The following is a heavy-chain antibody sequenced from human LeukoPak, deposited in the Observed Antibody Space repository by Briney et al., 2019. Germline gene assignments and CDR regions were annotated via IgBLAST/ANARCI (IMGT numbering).Heavy chain of an antibody. CDR1: GFTFSNAW. Sequence: GGSLRLSCAASGFTFSNAWMSWVRQAPGKGLEWVGRIKSKTDGGTTDYAAPVKGRFTISRDDSKNTLYLQMNSVKTEDTAVFYCSTIEDYDSSGYPHFDYWGQGTLVTVSS. V-gene: IGHV3-15*01. J-gene: IGHJ4*02. CDR3: STIEDYDSSGYPHFDY. CDR2: IKSKTDGGTT. D-gene: IGHD3-22*01.